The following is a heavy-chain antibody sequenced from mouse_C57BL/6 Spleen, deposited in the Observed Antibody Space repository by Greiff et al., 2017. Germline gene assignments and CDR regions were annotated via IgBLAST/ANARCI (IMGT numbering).Heavy chain of an antibody. Sequence: DVKLVESGGGLVKPGGSLKLSCAASGFTFSDYGMHWVRQAPEKGLAWVAYISSGSSTIYYADTVKGRLTISRDNAKNTLFLQMTSLRSEDTAKYYCAKSGILRPYYAKEDWGQGTSVTGSS. CDR3: AKSGILRPYYAKED. D-gene: IGHD1-1*01. CDR2: ISSGSSTI. CDR1: GFTFSDYG. J-gene: IGHJ4*01. V-gene: IGHV5-17*01.